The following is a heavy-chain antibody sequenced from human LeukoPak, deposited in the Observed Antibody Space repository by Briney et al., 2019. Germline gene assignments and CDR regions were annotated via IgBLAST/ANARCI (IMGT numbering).Heavy chain of an antibody. Sequence: SETLSLTCAVYGGTFSGDFWSWIRQPPGKGLEWIGEIRHNGRTNYNPSLKSRLTISVDTSKNLFSLKLSAVIAADTADYYCAGLSSPLVAWGQGTLVTVSS. V-gene: IGHV4-34*08. D-gene: IGHD3-16*01. CDR2: IRHNGRT. CDR1: GGTFSGDF. J-gene: IGHJ5*02. CDR3: AGLSSPLVA.